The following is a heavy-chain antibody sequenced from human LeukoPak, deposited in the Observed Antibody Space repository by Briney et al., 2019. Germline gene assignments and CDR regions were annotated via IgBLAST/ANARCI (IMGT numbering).Heavy chain of an antibody. V-gene: IGHV1-69*13. J-gene: IGHJ5*02. CDR1: GGTFSSYA. CDR2: IIPIFGTA. Sequence: SVKVSCKASGGTFSSYAISWVRQAPGQGLEWMGGIIPIFGTANYAQKFRGRVTITADESTSTAYMELSSLRSEDTAVYYCARDRGGYSNYDWFDPWGQGTLVTVSS. CDR3: ARDRGGYSNYDWFDP. D-gene: IGHD4-11*01.